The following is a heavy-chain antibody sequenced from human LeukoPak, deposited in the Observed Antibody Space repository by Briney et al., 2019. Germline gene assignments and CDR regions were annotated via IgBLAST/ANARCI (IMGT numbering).Heavy chain of an antibody. J-gene: IGHJ4*02. CDR1: GYSISSGYY. CDR2: IYHSGST. Sequence: SETLSLTCTVSGYSISSGYYWGWIRQPPGKGLEGIGSIYHSGSTYYNPSLKSRVTISVDTSKNQSSLKLSSVTAADTAVYYCARVSGAIVNSYYFDYWGQGTLVTVSS. V-gene: IGHV4-38-2*02. D-gene: IGHD5-18*01. CDR3: ARVSGAIVNSYYFDY.